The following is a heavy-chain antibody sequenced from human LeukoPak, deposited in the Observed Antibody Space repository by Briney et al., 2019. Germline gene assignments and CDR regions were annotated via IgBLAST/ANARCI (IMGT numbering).Heavy chain of an antibody. V-gene: IGHV4-38-2*02. CDR3: ARSFSPGIAAAHFDY. Sequence: PSETLSLTCTVSGYSISSGYYWGWIRQPPGKGLEWIGSIYHSGSTYYNPSLKSRVTISVDTSKNQFSLKLSSVTAADTAVYYCARSFSPGIAAAHFDYWGQGTLVTVSS. CDR2: IYHSGST. D-gene: IGHD6-13*01. J-gene: IGHJ4*02. CDR1: GYSISSGYY.